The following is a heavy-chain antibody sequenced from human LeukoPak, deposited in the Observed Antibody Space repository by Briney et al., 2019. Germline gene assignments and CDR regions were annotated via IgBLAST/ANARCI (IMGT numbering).Heavy chain of an antibody. CDR1: GGSISSYY. J-gene: IGHJ5*02. CDR3: ARGIAAAGTTGFDP. D-gene: IGHD6-13*01. V-gene: IGHV4-59*01. Sequence: SETLSLTCTVSGGSISSYYWGWIRQSPGKGLEWIGYIYYSGSTNYNPSLKSRVTISVDTSKNQFSLKLSSVTAADTAVYYCARGIAAAGTTGFDPWGQETLVTVSS. CDR2: IYYSGST.